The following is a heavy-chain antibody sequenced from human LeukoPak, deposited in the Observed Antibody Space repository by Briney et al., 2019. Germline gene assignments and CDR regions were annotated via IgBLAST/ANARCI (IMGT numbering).Heavy chain of an antibody. D-gene: IGHD1-26*01. Sequence: ASVKVSCKASGYTFTSYGISWVRQAPGQGLEWMGWINPNSGDTNYAQKFQDRVTITRDTSASTAYMELSSLRSEDTAVYYCARGSGSYWGGYWGQGTLVTVSS. CDR2: INPNSGDT. CDR1: GYTFTSYG. J-gene: IGHJ4*02. V-gene: IGHV1-18*01. CDR3: ARGSGSYWGGY.